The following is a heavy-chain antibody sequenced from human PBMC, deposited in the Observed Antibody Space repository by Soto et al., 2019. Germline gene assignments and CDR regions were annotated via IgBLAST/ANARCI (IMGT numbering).Heavy chain of an antibody. CDR1: GGTFTNYA. Sequence: ASVKVSCKASGGTFTNYAFSWVRQATGQGLEWMGWMNPNSGNTGYAQKFQGRVTMTRNTSISTAYMELSSLRSEDTAVYYCARYHGYYYYSMDVWGQGTTVTVSS. CDR3: ARYHGYYYYSMDV. D-gene: IGHD2-2*01. J-gene: IGHJ6*02. V-gene: IGHV1-8*02. CDR2: MNPNSGNT.